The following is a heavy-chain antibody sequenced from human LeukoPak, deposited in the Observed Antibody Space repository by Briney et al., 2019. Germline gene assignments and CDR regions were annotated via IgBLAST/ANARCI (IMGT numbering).Heavy chain of an antibody. Sequence: GESLQISSQGSGYRFTSYWIGWVRHIPGKGLEWMGIIYPGDSDTRYSPSFRGQVTISADKSISTAYFQWGSLKASDTAVYYCVTYESDGIFDYGGQGTLVTVSA. CDR1: GYRFTSYW. CDR3: VTYESDGIFDY. D-gene: IGHD2-15*01. CDR2: IYPGDSDT. V-gene: IGHV5-51*01. J-gene: IGHJ4*02.